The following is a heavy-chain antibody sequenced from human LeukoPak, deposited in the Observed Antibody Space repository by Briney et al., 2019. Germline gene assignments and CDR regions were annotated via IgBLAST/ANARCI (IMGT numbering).Heavy chain of an antibody. CDR1: GYSFTSYW. Sequence: GESLKISCKGSGYSFTSYWIGWVRQAPGQGLEWMGWISASNGHTYYAQKFQGRVTMTTDTSTSTAYVELRSLRSDDTAVYYCARDIYCTSTRCYIPSRGYWGQGTLVTVSS. J-gene: IGHJ4*02. CDR2: ISASNGHT. D-gene: IGHD2-2*02. CDR3: ARDIYCTSTRCYIPSRGY. V-gene: IGHV1-18*04.